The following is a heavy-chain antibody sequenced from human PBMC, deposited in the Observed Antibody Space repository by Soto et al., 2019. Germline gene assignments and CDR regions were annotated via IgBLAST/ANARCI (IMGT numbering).Heavy chain of an antibody. CDR1: GFSLSARGAG. CDR3: ARRGTVSYRSAFES. Sequence: QITLKESGPTVVKPTQTLTLTCTISGFSLSARGAGVGWIRQPPGKAPEWLALIYWDDDKRYNPSLNSRLTITKDTSENQVVLRMTDMDPMDTGTYYCARRGTVSYRSAFESWGQGTLVTVSS. V-gene: IGHV2-5*02. D-gene: IGHD6-19*01. J-gene: IGHJ4*02. CDR2: IYWDDDK.